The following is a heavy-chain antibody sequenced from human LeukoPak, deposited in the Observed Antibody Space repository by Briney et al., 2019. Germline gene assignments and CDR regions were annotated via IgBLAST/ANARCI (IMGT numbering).Heavy chain of an antibody. Sequence: PSETLSLTCTVSGGSISSSSAYWGWIRQPPGKGLEWIGSIYYTKNTYYNPSLEGRVTISADTSKNQFSLTLGSVSAADTAVYYCASPRGFSYGYFDYWGQGTLVTVSS. J-gene: IGHJ4*02. D-gene: IGHD5-18*01. CDR3: ASPRGFSYGYFDY. CDR1: GGSISSSSAY. V-gene: IGHV4-39*01. CDR2: IYYTKNT.